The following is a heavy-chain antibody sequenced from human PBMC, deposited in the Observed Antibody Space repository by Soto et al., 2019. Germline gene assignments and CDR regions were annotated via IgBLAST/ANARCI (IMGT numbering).Heavy chain of an antibody. Sequence: QVQLVQSGAEVKKPGSSVKVSCKASGGTFSSYTISWVRQAPGQGLEWMGRIIPILGIANYAQKFQGRVTITADKSTSTAYMELSSLRAEDTAVYYCAATFRARYCSSTSCYGSGYWGQGTLVTVSS. CDR2: IIPILGIA. D-gene: IGHD2-2*01. CDR1: GGTFSSYT. V-gene: IGHV1-69*02. CDR3: AATFRARYCSSTSCYGSGY. J-gene: IGHJ4*02.